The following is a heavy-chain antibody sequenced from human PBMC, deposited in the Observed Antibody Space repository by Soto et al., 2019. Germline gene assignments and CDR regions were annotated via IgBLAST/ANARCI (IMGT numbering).Heavy chain of an antibody. D-gene: IGHD4-17*01. J-gene: IGHJ4*02. CDR3: ARDQRDDYACGPKGVFDK. Sequence: QVQLQESGPGLVKPSETLSLTCTVSGGPVSSRSYWWTWIGQSPGRGLEWMGYLYYSGSTKYNPCLKSRVRTSVETSKSQFSLTSTSVTAADTAVYYCARDQRDDYACGPKGVFDKWGPGTMVTISS. CDR2: LYYSGST. V-gene: IGHV4-61*01. CDR1: GGPVSSRSYW.